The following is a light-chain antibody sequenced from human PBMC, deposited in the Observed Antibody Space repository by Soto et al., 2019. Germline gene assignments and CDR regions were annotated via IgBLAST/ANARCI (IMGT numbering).Light chain of an antibody. V-gene: IGKV1-6*01. CDR1: QGIANE. CDR3: QHCDYLPI. CDR2: AAS. Sequence: AIQMTQSPSSLSASVGDRVTITCRASQGIANELGWYQQKPGKAPKLLINAASSLQSGVPSRFSGSGSGTDFTLTISSLQPEDFATYYCQHCDYLPIFGPGTTVDFK. J-gene: IGKJ3*01.